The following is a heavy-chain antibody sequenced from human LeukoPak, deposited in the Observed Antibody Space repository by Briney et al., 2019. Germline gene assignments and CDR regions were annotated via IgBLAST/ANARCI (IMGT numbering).Heavy chain of an antibody. J-gene: IGHJ6*03. CDR3: ARGTRGDSRSGYYMDV. D-gene: IGHD3-3*01. CDR2: IRSRHHSGTT. CDR1: GFTFCDYG. Sequence: PGGSLRLSCSSSGFTFCDYGVTWVREAPGKGLGWVSFIRSRHHSGTTEYAASVRGRFTFSRDDSNNIAYLQMNSLKTEDTTLYYCARGTRGDSRSGYYMDVWGKGAAVTASS. V-gene: IGHV3-49*04.